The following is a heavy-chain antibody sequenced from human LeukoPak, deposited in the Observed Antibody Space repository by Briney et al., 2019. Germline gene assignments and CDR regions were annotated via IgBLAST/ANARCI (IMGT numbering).Heavy chain of an antibody. Sequence: GGSLRLSCAASGFTFSSYAMSWVRQAPGKGLEWVSAISGSGGSTYYADSVKGRFTISRDNAKNSLYLQMNSLRAEDTAVYYCAREMLAAVAAQSWGQGTLVTVSS. CDR1: GFTFSSYA. J-gene: IGHJ5*02. CDR2: ISGSGGST. V-gene: IGHV3-23*01. CDR3: AREMLAAVAAQS. D-gene: IGHD6-19*01.